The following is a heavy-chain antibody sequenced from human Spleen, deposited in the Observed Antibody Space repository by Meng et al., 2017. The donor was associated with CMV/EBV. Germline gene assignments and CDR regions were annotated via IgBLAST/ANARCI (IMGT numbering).Heavy chain of an antibody. CDR1: GFSFGSYW. CDR2: IKEDGSST. V-gene: IGHV3-7*01. Sequence: GGSLRLSCAASGFSFGSYWMTWVRQVSGKGLEFVANIKEDGSSTNYLDSVKGRFTISRDNAKASLYLQMNSLRPEDTAVYYCARDPEFSSFDYWGQGTLVTVSS. CDR3: ARDPEFSSFDY. D-gene: IGHD6-6*01. J-gene: IGHJ4*02.